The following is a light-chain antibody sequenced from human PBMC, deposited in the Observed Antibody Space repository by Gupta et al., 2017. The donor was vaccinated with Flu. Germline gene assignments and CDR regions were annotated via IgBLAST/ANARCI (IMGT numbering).Light chain of an antibody. V-gene: IGLV3-21*02. CDR3: QVYDRRSDHYL. CDR2: DDT. Sequence: SHVLTPPPSVSVAPGPTARTPREEDNIGITNVQWYQDRTGQAPVLVVYDDTDRTSGIPARFSGSKSGGTATLTISRVEAGEEAVYYCQVYDRRSDHYLFGTGTKVTVL. CDR1: NIGITN. J-gene: IGLJ1*01.